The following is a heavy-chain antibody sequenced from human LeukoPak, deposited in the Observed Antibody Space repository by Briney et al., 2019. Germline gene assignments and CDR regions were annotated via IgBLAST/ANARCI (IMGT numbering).Heavy chain of an antibody. CDR2: MNWNSGNI. CDR3: VKGITAGAFTSSSDY. J-gene: IGHJ4*02. Sequence: GGSLRLSCAASVFIFEEYAMHWVRHVPGKGREWVSGMNWNSGNIAYADSVKGRFTISRDNAKNSLYLQKNSLKIEDTAFYYCVKGITAGAFTSSSDYWGQGTLVTVSS. CDR1: VFIFEEYA. D-gene: IGHD6-6*01. V-gene: IGHV3-9*01.